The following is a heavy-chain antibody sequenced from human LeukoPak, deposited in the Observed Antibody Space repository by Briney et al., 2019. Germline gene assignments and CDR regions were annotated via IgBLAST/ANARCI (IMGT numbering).Heavy chain of an antibody. V-gene: IGHV3-30*18. D-gene: IGHD2-15*01. J-gene: IGHJ4*02. CDR3: AKEHQVVTFDH. CDR1: GFMFSSYW. Sequence: PGGSLRLSCAASGFMFSSYWMSWVRQAPGKGLEWVAVISFDGNNQYYVDSVKGRFTISRDNSKNTLYLQMNSLRPEDTAVYFCAKEHQVVTFDHWGQGTLVTVSS. CDR2: ISFDGNNQ.